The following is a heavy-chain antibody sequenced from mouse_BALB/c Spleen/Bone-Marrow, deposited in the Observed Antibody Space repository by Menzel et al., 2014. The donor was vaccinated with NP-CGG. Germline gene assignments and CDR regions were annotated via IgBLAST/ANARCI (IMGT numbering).Heavy chain of an antibody. Sequence: VQGVESGAELMKPGASVKISCKATGYTFSSYWIEWVKQRPGHGLEWIGEILPGSGSTNYNEKFKGKATFTADTSSNTAYMQPSSLTSEDSAVYYCARDTTVGYWGQGTTLTVSS. CDR2: ILPGSGST. CDR3: ARDTTVGY. J-gene: IGHJ2*01. V-gene: IGHV1-9*01. D-gene: IGHD1-1*01. CDR1: GYTFSSYW.